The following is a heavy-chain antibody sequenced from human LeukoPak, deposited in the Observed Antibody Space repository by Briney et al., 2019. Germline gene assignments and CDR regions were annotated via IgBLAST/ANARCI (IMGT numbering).Heavy chain of an antibody. CDR1: GLTFNSYW. CDR2: IKQDGSEK. CDR3: AKSRSGSANWALQIFDN. Sequence: GGSLRLSCTASGLTFNSYWMSWVRQAPGKGLEWVANIKQDGSEKYYVDSAKGRFTISRDNAKNSLYLQMNSLRAEDTAVYYCAKSRSGSANWALQIFDNWGQGALVTVSS. J-gene: IGHJ4*02. V-gene: IGHV3-7*03. D-gene: IGHD1-1*01.